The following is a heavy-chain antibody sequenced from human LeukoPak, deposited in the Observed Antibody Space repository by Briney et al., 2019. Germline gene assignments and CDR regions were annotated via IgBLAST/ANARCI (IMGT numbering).Heavy chain of an antibody. D-gene: IGHD3-3*01. V-gene: IGHV3-74*01. CDR3: ARVGYDFWSGYYTTWLDP. J-gene: IGHJ5*02. CDR2: INGDGSTT. CDR1: GFTFSSSW. Sequence: GGSLRLSCVASGFTFSSSWMHWVRQVPGKGLVWVSRINGDGSTTTYADSVKGRFTISRDNAKNSLYLQMNSLRAEDTAVYYCARVGYDFWSGYYTTWLDPWGQGTLVTVSS.